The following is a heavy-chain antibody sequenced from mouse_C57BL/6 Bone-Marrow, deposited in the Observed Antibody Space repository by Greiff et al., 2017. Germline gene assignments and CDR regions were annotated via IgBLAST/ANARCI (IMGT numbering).Heavy chain of an antibody. J-gene: IGHJ2*01. CDR2: IHPNSGST. D-gene: IGHD2-3*01. V-gene: IGHV1-64*01. Sequence: QVQLQQPGAELVRPGSSVKLSCKASGYTFTSYWMHWVKQRPGQGLEWIGMIHPNSGSTNYNEKFKSKATLTVDKSSSTAYMQLSSLTSEDSAVYYWARWLLRRDYFDYWGQGTTLTVSS. CDR1: GYTFTSYW. CDR3: ARWLLRRDYFDY.